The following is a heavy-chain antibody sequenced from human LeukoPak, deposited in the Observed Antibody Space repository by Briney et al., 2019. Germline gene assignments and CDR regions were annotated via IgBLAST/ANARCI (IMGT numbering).Heavy chain of an antibody. Sequence: GGSLRLSCAASGFTFSSYGMHWARQAPGKGLEWVAVIWYDGSNKYYADSVKGRFTISRDNSKNTLYLQMNSLRAEDTAVYYCARDKNPRGTYFDYWGQGTLVTVSS. CDR3: ARDKNPRGTYFDY. V-gene: IGHV3-33*01. D-gene: IGHD1-26*01. CDR1: GFTFSSYG. CDR2: IWYDGSNK. J-gene: IGHJ4*02.